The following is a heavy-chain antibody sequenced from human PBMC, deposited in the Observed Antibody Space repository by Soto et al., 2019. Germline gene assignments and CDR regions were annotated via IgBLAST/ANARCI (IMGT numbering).Heavy chain of an antibody. CDR3: ARDKKEQLVVDY. CDR2: ISYDGSNK. CDR1: GFTFSSYG. D-gene: IGHD6-6*01. V-gene: IGHV3-30*03. J-gene: IGHJ4*02. Sequence: PGGSLRLSCAASGFTFSSYGMHWVRQAPGKGLEWVAVISYDGSNKYYADSVKGRFTISRDNAKNTLYLQMNSLRAEDTAVYYCARDKKEQLVVDYWGQGTLVTVSS.